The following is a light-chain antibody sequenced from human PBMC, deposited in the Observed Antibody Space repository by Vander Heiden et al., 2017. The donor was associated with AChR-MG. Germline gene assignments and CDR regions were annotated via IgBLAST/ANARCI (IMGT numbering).Light chain of an antibody. J-gene: IGKJ1*01. CDR1: QNIGIY. V-gene: IGKV1-39*01. Sequence: DIQMTQSPSSLSAPVGDRVIISCRASQNIGIYLNWYQQEPGKAPKLLIYAASSLQSGVPSKFSGRGSGTDFTLTITNLQPEDSTTYFCQQSDSSPRTFGQWTKVEI. CDR2: AAS. CDR3: QQSDSSPRT.